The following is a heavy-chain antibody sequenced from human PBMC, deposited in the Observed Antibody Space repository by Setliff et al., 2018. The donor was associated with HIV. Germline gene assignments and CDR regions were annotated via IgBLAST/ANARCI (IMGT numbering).Heavy chain of an antibody. CDR1: GGNFRSYG. Sequence: ASVKVSCKASGGNFRSYGISWVRQAPGQGLEWMGGIIPMSGVPKYAQKFQGRVTITADKSTSTAYMELSSLRSEDTAVYYCSRNPEMAALNYFYYYMDVWGKGTTVTVSS. CDR3: SRNPEMAALNYFYYYMDV. J-gene: IGHJ6*03. D-gene: IGHD6-19*01. CDR2: IIPMSGVP. V-gene: IGHV1-69*10.